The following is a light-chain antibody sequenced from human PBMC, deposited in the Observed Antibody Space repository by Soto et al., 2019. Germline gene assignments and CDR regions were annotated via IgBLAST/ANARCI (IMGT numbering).Light chain of an antibody. J-gene: IGLJ7*01. CDR1: SSDVGGYNY. Sequence: QSALTQPRSVSGSPGQSVTISCTGISSDVGGYNYVSWYQQHPGKAPKLMVYDVTKRPSGVPDRFSGSKSGTTASLTISRLQAEDEADYFCSSYTTSSPYVFGAGTKLTVL. CDR2: DVT. V-gene: IGLV2-11*01. CDR3: SSYTTSSPYV.